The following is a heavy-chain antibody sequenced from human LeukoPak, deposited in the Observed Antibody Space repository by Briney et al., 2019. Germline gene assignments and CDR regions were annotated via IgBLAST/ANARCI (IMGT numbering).Heavy chain of an antibody. V-gene: IGHV5-51*01. Sequence: GESLKISCKGSGYSFTSYWIGWVRQMPGKGLEWMGIIYPGDSDTRYSPSFQGQVTISADKSISTAYLQWSSLKASDTAMYYCARTVEMATTYYYYGMDVWGQGTTVTVSS. CDR2: IYPGDSDT. J-gene: IGHJ6*02. CDR1: GYSFTSYW. D-gene: IGHD5-24*01. CDR3: ARTVEMATTYYYYGMDV.